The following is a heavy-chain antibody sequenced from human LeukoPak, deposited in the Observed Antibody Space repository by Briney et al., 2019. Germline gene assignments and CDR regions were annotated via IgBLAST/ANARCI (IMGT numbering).Heavy chain of an antibody. CDR2: ISGSGAST. D-gene: IGHD3-3*01. Sequence: GGSLRLSCAASGFTFSTYAMGWVRQAPGKGLEWVSAISGSGASTFYADSVKGRFTISRDNSKNTLYLQMDSLRAEDTALYYCAKTAYDFWSGQSPFNWFDPWGQGTLVTVSS. CDR1: GFTFSTYA. V-gene: IGHV3-23*01. J-gene: IGHJ5*02. CDR3: AKTAYDFWSGQSPFNWFDP.